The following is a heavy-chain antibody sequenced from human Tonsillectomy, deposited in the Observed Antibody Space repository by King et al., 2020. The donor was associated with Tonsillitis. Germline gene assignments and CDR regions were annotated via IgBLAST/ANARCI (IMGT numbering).Heavy chain of an antibody. Sequence: QLQESGPRLVKPSETLSLTCTVSGDSISTYYWSWLRQPPGKGLEWIGFVQYSGGSTDYNPSLKSRVTISLDTSKGQFSLRLTSVTAADTAIYYCAMDTDSWSLYDHWGQGTLVTASS. CDR3: AMDTDSWSLYDH. CDR2: VQYSGGST. V-gene: IGHV4-59*01. D-gene: IGHD5-18*01. J-gene: IGHJ4*02. CDR1: GDSISTYY.